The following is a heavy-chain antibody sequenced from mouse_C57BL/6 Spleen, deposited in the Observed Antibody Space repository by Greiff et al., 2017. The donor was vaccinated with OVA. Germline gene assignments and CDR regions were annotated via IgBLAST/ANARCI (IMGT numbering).Heavy chain of an antibody. CDR2: IDPENGDT. J-gene: IGHJ3*01. D-gene: IGHD2-5*01. Sequence: EVKVVESGAELVRPGASVKLSCTASGFNFKDDYMHWVKQRPEKGLEWIGWIDPENGDTEYASKFQGKGTITADTSSNTAYLQLSSLTSEDTAVYYCTNSDYVGFAYWGQGTLVTVSA. CDR1: GFNFKDDY. CDR3: TNSDYVGFAY. V-gene: IGHV14-4*01.